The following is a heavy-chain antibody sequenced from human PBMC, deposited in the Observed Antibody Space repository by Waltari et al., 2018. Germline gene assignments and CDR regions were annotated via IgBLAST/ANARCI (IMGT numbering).Heavy chain of an antibody. CDR3: ARDKGIADAFDI. V-gene: IGHV4-59*01. CDR2: IYYSGST. CDR1: GGSISSYY. Sequence: QVQLQESGPGLVKPSETLSLTCPVSGGSISSYYWRWIRQPPGKGLEWIGYIYYSGSTNYNPSLKSRVTISVDTSKNQFSLKLSSVTAADTAVYYCARDKGIADAFDIWGQGTMVTVSS. J-gene: IGHJ3*02. D-gene: IGHD6-13*01.